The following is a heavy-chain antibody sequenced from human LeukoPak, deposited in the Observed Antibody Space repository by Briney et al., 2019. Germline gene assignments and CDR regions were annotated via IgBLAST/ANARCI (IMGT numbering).Heavy chain of an antibody. J-gene: IGHJ6*03. CDR3: AKMERGYSYGSFYYYYYYMDV. CDR2: ISGSGDST. D-gene: IGHD5-18*01. CDR1: GFTFSSYA. Sequence: PGGSLRLSRAASGFTFSSYAMSWVRQAPGKGLEWVSAISGSGDSTYYADSVKGRFTISRDNSKNTLYLQMNSLRAEDTAVYYCAKMERGYSYGSFYYYYYYMDVWGKGTTVTVSS. V-gene: IGHV3-23*01.